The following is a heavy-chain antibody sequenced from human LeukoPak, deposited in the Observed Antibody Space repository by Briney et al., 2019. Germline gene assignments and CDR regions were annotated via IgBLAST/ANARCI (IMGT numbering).Heavy chain of an antibody. Sequence: SETLSLTCTVSGGSISSYYWSWIRQPAGKGLEWIGRIYTSESTKYNPSLKSRVTMSVDTSKNQFSLKLSSVTAADTAVYYCARGRPYQLLSYWFDPWGQGTLVTVSS. D-gene: IGHD6-6*01. CDR1: GGSISSYY. CDR3: ARGRPYQLLSYWFDP. CDR2: IYTSEST. J-gene: IGHJ5*02. V-gene: IGHV4-4*07.